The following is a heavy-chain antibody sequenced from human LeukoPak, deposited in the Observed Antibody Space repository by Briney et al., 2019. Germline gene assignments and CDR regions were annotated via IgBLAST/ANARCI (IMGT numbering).Heavy chain of an antibody. CDR2: FDPEDGET. CDR1: GYTLTELS. D-gene: IGHD2-2*01. V-gene: IGHV1-24*01. Sequence: ASVKVSCKVSGYTLTELSMHWVRQAPGKGLEWMGGFDPEDGETIYAQKFQGGVTMTEDTSTDTAYMELSSLRSEDTAVYYCATLSRYQLLMRWGSFDYWGQGTLVTVSS. CDR3: ATLSRYQLLMRWGSFDY. J-gene: IGHJ4*02.